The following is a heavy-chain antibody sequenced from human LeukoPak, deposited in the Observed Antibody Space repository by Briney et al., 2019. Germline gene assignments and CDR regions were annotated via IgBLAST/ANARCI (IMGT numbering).Heavy chain of an antibody. Sequence: EASVKVSCEASGYTFTSYDINWVRQATGQGLEWMGWMNPNSGNTGYAQKFQGRVTMTRDTSTNTVYTELSSLRSDDTAVYYCARDYYGGHNLYNFDFWGQGTRVIVSS. CDR1: GYTFTSYD. CDR3: ARDYYGGHNLYNFDF. CDR2: MNPNSGNT. D-gene: IGHD3-10*01. V-gene: IGHV1-8*01. J-gene: IGHJ4*02.